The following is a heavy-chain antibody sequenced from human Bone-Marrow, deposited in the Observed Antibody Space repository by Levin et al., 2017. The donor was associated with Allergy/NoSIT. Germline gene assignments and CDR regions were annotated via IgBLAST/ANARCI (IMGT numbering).Heavy chain of an antibody. CDR2: IWYDGSNK. CDR3: ARGVASTVNEEEVYYFDY. J-gene: IGHJ4*02. V-gene: IGHV3-33*01. Sequence: GESLKISCAASGFTFSSYGMHWVRQAPGKGLEWVAVIWYDGSNKYYADSVKGRFTISRDNSKNTLYLQMNSLRAEDTAVYYCARGVASTVNEEEVYYFDYWGQGTLVTVSS. CDR1: GFTFSSYG. D-gene: IGHD4-17*01.